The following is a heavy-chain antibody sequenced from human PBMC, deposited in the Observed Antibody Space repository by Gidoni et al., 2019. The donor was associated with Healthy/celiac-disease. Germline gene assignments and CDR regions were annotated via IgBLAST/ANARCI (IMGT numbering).Heavy chain of an antibody. D-gene: IGHD5-12*01. CDR2: ISYDGSNK. Sequence: QVQLVESGGGVVQPGRSLRLSCAASGFTFSSYGMHWVRQAPGKGLEWVAVISYDGSNKYYADSVKGRFTISRDNSKNTLYLQMNSLRAEDTAVYYCARKFGVMEMATIPGAFDIWGQGTMVTVSS. V-gene: IGHV3-30*03. J-gene: IGHJ3*02. CDR1: GFTFSSYG. CDR3: ARKFGVMEMATIPGAFDI.